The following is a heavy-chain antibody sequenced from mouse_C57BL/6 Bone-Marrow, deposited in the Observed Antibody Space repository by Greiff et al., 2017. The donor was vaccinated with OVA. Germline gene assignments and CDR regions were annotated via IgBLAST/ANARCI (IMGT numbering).Heavy chain of an antibody. V-gene: IGHV1-64*01. CDR2: IHPNSGST. CDR3: ACYGSSPYWYFDV. CDR1: GYTFTSYW. D-gene: IGHD1-1*01. Sequence: VKLQQPGAELVKPGASVKLSCKASGYTFTSYWMHWVKQRPGQGLEWIGMIHPNSGSTNYNEKFKSKATLTVDKSSSTAYMQLSSLTSEDSAVYYCACYGSSPYWYFDVWGTGTTVTVSS. J-gene: IGHJ1*03.